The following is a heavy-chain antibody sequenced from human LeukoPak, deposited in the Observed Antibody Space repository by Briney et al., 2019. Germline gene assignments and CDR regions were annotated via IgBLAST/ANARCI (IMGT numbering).Heavy chain of an antibody. CDR3: ASGGYYDYVWGSYRNNWGYYYMDV. Sequence: GGSLRLSCAASGFTFSSYSMNWVRQAPGKGLEWVSSISSSSSYIYYADSVKGRFTISRDNAKNSLYLQMNSLRAEDTAVYYCASGGYYDYVWGSYRNNWGYYYMDVWGKGTTVTVSS. V-gene: IGHV3-21*01. J-gene: IGHJ6*03. CDR2: ISSSSSYI. D-gene: IGHD3-16*02. CDR1: GFTFSSYS.